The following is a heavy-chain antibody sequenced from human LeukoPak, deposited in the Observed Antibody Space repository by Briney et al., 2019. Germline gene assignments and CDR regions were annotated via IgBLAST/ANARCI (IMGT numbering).Heavy chain of an antibody. Sequence: SETLSLTCAVHGGSFTDYYWSWIRHLPGKWLEWIGEIHHRAGANYNPSLWGRVTISADTSKNQFSLHLTSVTAADTATFYCARGPVRDDGLTGISYYFGLDVWGHGTTVTVFS. V-gene: IGHV4-34*01. J-gene: IGHJ6*02. CDR3: ARGPVRDDGLTGISYYFGLDV. D-gene: IGHD2-21*02. CDR1: GGSFTDYY. CDR2: IHHRAGA.